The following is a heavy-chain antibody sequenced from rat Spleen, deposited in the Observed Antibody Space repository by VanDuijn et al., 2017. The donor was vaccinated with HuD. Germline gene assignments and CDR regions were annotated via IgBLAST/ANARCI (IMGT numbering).Heavy chain of an antibody. Sequence: EVQLVESGGGLVRPGGSLKLSCSVSGFTFSNFDMAWVHQAPTKGLEWVSSISPSGVTYYRDSVKGRFTVSRENAKSTLYFLMDSLRSEDTATYYCVRQDTSGYSNWFAYWGQGALVTVSS. CDR1: GFTFSNFD. J-gene: IGHJ3*01. D-gene: IGHD4-3*01. CDR2: ISPSGVT. V-gene: IGHV5-25*01. CDR3: VRQDTSGYSNWFAY.